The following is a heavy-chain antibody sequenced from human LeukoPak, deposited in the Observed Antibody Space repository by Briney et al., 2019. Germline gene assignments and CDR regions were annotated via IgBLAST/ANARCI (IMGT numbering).Heavy chain of an antibody. Sequence: SGPTLVNPTQTLTLTCTFSGFSLSTSGVSVGWIRQTPGKALEWLVLIHWDDDKRYSPSLKSRLTITKDTSKNRVVLTMTNMDPVDTATYYCAHKICSGGSCYFDYWGQGTLVTVSS. V-gene: IGHV2-5*02. J-gene: IGHJ4*02. D-gene: IGHD2-15*01. CDR3: AHKICSGGSCYFDY. CDR2: IHWDDDK. CDR1: GFSLSTSGVS.